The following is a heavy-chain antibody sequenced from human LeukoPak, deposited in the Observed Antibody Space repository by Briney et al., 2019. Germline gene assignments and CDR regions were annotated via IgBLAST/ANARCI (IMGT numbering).Heavy chain of an antibody. V-gene: IGHV3-30*02. CDR2: IRYDGSNK. Sequence: GGSLRLSCAASGFTFSSYGMHWVRQAPGKGLEWVAFIRYDGSNKYYADSVKGRFTIYRDNSKNTLYVQMNSLRAEDTAVYYCAKVQWLVIDYWGQGTLVTVSS. J-gene: IGHJ4*02. D-gene: IGHD6-19*01. CDR3: AKVQWLVIDY. CDR1: GFTFSSYG.